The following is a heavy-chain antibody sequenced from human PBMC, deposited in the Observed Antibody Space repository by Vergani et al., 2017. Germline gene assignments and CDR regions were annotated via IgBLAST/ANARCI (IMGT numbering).Heavy chain of an antibody. V-gene: IGHV2-5*02. Sequence: QITLKESGPTLVKPTQTLTLTCTFSGFSLSISGVGVGWIRQPPGKALEWLALIYWDDDKRYSPSLKSRLTITKDTSKNQVVLTMTNMDPVDTATYYCAHTIFMGAYYYYYYMDVWGKGTTVTVSS. J-gene: IGHJ6*03. D-gene: IGHD3-3*01. CDR2: IYWDDDK. CDR3: AHTIFMGAYYYYYYMDV. CDR1: GFSLSISGVG.